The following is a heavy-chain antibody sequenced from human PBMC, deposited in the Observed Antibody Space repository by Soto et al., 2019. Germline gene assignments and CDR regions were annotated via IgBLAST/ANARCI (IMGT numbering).Heavy chain of an antibody. CDR1: GFTVSSYY. V-gene: IGHV3-53*01. CDR2: IYSGGST. D-gene: IGHD6-19*01. CDR3: AKSGGSGWFADAFDI. J-gene: IGHJ3*02. Sequence: EVQLVGSGGGLIQPGGSLRLSCAGSGFTVSSYYMSWVRQGPGKGLEWVSVIYSGGSTYYADSVKGRFTISRDNSKNTLYLQMNSLRAEDTALYYCAKSGGSGWFADAFDIWGQETMVTVSS.